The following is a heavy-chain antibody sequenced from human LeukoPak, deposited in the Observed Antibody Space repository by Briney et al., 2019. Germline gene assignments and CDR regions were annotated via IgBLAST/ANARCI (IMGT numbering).Heavy chain of an antibody. CDR3: ARVIPGYSSGWGGRFDY. V-gene: IGHV1-2*02. D-gene: IGHD6-19*01. CDR1: GYTFTGYY. CDR2: INPNSGGT. Sequence: ASVKVSCKASGYTFTGYYMHWVRQAPGQGLEWMGWINPNSGGTNYAQKFQGRVTMTRDTSISTAYMELSRLRSDDTAVYYCARVIPGYSSGWGGRFDYWGQGTLVTVSS. J-gene: IGHJ4*02.